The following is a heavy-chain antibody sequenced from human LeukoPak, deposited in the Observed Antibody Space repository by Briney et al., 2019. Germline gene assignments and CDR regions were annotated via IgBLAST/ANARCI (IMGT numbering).Heavy chain of an antibody. CDR2: VYNSGNT. CDR1: GGSTSSDY. V-gene: IGHV4-59*08. D-gene: IGHD3-16*01. CDR3: ARLKLGAYFDL. J-gene: IGHJ2*01. Sequence: SETLSLTCTVSGGSTSSDYWSWIRQSPGKGLEWVGYVYNSGNTGKNPSLKSRVTILLDTSKNQCSLKLTSVSAADTAVYYCARLKLGAYFDLWGRGTLVTVSS.